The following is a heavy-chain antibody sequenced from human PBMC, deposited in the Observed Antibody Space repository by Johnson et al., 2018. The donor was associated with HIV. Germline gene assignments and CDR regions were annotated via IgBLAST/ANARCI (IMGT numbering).Heavy chain of an antibody. V-gene: IGHV3-66*02. CDR1: GFTFSDYY. CDR2: IYSGGST. J-gene: IGHJ3*02. CDR3: AKGNGDYRSDAFDI. D-gene: IGHD4-17*01. Sequence: VQLVESGGGLVKPGGSLRLSCAASGFTFSDYYMSWIRQAPGKWLEWVSVIYSGGSTDYPDSVKGRFTISRDNSKNTLYLQMSSLRAEDTAVYYCAKGNGDYRSDAFDIWGQGTMVTVSS.